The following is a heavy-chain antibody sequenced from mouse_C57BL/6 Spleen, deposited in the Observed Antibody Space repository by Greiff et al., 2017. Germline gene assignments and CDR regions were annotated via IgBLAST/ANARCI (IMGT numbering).Heavy chain of an antibody. CDR2: INPNNGGT. V-gene: IGHV1-22*01. CDR3: AREGITTLYYYAMDY. J-gene: IGHJ4*01. CDR1: GYTFTDYN. Sequence: EVQLQESGPELVKPGASVKMSCKASGYTFTDYNMHWVKQSHGKSLEWIGYINPNNGGTSYNQKFKGKATLTVNKSSSTAYMELRSLTSEDSAVYYCAREGITTLYYYAMDYWGQGTSVTVSS. D-gene: IGHD1-1*01.